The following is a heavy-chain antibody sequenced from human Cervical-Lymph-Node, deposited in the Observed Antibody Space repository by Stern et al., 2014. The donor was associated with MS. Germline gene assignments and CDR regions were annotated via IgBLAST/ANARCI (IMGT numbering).Heavy chain of an antibody. Sequence: VHLVESGGAVVQPGRSLRLSCAASGFTFSSYGMHWVRQAPGKGLEWVTVISYDGNHKYYAASVKGRFTISRDNSKNTLHLQMNSVTPDDTAIYDCARDYEDTSMLFDHWGQGTLVTVSS. J-gene: IGHJ4*02. CDR3: ARDYEDTSMLFDH. V-gene: IGHV3-30*03. CDR2: ISYDGNHK. CDR1: GFTFSSYG. D-gene: IGHD2-8*01.